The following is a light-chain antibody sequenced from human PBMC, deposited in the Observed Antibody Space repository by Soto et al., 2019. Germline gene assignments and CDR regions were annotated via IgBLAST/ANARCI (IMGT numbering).Light chain of an antibody. V-gene: IGKV3-15*01. CDR2: GAY. Sequence: EIVMTQSPATLSVSPGERATLSCRSSQSVNSHLAWYQQKPGQAPRLLIYGAYYRATGIPARFSGSGSGTDFTLTISSLQSEDFAVYYCQQYDNWPPFTFGPGTKV. CDR3: QQYDNWPPFT. CDR1: QSVNSH. J-gene: IGKJ3*01.